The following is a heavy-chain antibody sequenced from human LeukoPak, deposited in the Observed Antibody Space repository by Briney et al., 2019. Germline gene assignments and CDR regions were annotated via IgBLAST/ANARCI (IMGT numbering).Heavy chain of an antibody. CDR2: IYYSGST. Sequence: PSQTLSLTCTVSGGSISSGDYYWSWIRQPPGKGLEWIGYIYYSGSTYYNPSLKSRVTISVDKSKNQFSLKLSSVTAADTAIYYCATTDDSALYGGYWGQGTLVTVSS. V-gene: IGHV4-30-4*01. D-gene: IGHD4-17*01. J-gene: IGHJ4*02. CDR1: GGSISSGDYY. CDR3: ATTDDSALYGGY.